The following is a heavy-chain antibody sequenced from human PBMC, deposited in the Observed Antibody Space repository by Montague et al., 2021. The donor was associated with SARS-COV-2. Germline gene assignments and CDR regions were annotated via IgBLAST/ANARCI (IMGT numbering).Heavy chain of an antibody. CDR3: AHLIRYYDIFSGIPFDY. V-gene: IGHV2-5*01. CDR2: IYSNDDK. J-gene: IGHJ4*02. D-gene: IGHD3-9*01. Sequence: PALVKPTQTLTLTCTFSGFSLSTPNVCVGWIRQPPGKALEWLALIYSNDDKRYSPSLQSRLTITKDTSKNQVVLSLTNVDPVDTATYYCAHLIRYYDIFSGIPFDYWGQGTQVTVSS. CDR1: GFSLSTPNVC.